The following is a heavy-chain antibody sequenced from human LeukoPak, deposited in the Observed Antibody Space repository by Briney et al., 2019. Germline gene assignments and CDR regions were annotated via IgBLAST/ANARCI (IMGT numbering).Heavy chain of an antibody. V-gene: IGHV3-23*01. Sequence: GGSLRLSCAVSGFTFSSYAMSWVRQAQGKGLEWVSAISGSGVSTYYADSVKGRFTISRDNSKNTLYLQMNSLRAEDTAVYYCAKPRILYYCSSTSCHEGGFDCWGQGTLVTVSS. J-gene: IGHJ4*02. CDR1: GFTFSSYA. CDR3: AKPRILYYCSSTSCHEGGFDC. D-gene: IGHD2-2*01. CDR2: ISGSGVST.